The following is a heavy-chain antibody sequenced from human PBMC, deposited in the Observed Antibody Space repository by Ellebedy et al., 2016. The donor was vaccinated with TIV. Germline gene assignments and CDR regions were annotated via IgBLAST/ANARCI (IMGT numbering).Heavy chain of an antibody. Sequence: MPSETLSLTCTVSGASISGYYWGWIRQPPGKTLEWIGYIYYSGSTNYNPSLKSRVTISVYTSKNQFSLNLSSVTAAETAVYYCARVSRYIEYWGQGILVPVSS. CDR2: IYYSGST. V-gene: IGHV4-59*01. CDR3: ARVSRYIEY. J-gene: IGHJ4*02. CDR1: GASISGYY.